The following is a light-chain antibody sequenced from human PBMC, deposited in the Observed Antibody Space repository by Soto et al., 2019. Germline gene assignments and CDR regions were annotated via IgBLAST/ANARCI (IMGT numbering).Light chain of an antibody. Sequence: ALTQPASVSGSPGQSITISCTGTSSDVGGYNYVSWYQQHPGKAPKLMIYEVSNRPSGVSNRFSGSKSGNTASLTISGLQAEDEADYYCSSYTSSSTLGVVFGGGTKVTVL. V-gene: IGLV2-14*01. CDR2: EVS. CDR1: SSDVGGYNY. J-gene: IGLJ2*01. CDR3: SSYTSSSTLGVV.